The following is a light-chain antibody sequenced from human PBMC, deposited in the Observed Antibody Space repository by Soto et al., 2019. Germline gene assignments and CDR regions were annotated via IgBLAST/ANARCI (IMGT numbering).Light chain of an antibody. CDR3: QQCGTSPFT. CDR2: RAS. J-gene: IGKJ2*01. Sequence: EIVLTQSPGTLSLSPGERATLSCRASQSGSSTYLTWYQQKPGQPPSLLIYRASRRAAGIPDRFSASGSGTDFTLTNTRLEPEDVAVYYCQQCGTSPFTFGQGTKLEIK. CDR1: QSGSSTY. V-gene: IGKV3-20*01.